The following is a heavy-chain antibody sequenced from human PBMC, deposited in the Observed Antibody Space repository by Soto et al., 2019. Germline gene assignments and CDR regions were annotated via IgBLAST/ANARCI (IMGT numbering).Heavy chain of an antibody. CDR1: GGSINSGGYC. D-gene: IGHD5-18*01. CDR3: SRGILV. CDR2: ISYGGGT. Sequence: QVQLQESGPGLVKPSQTLSLTCTVSGGSINSGGYCWSWIRQHPGKGLDWIGCISYGGGTSYNPSLKSRVTISVDTSKNQFSLKLTSVTAADTAVYYCSRGILVWGQGALITVSS. V-gene: IGHV4-31*03. J-gene: IGHJ4*02.